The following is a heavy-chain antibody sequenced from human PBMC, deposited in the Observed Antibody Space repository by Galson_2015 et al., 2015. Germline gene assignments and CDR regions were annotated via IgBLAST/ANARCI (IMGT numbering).Heavy chain of an antibody. J-gene: IGHJ6*02. V-gene: IGHV3-23*01. Sequence: SLRLSCAASGFTFSSYAMSWVRQAPGKGLEWVSAISGSGGSTYYADSVKGRFTISRDNSKNTLYLQMNSLRAEDTAVYYCAKGKLERRLSLHYYYGMDVWGQGTTVTVSS. CDR3: AKGKLERRLSLHYYYGMDV. D-gene: IGHD1-1*01. CDR2: ISGSGGST. CDR1: GFTFSSYA.